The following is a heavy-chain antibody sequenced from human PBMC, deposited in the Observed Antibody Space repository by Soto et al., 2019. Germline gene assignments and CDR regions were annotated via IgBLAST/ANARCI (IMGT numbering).Heavy chain of an antibody. V-gene: IGHV3-23*01. J-gene: IGHJ4*02. Sequence: EVQLLESGGGLVQPGGSLRLSCAASGFTFNNYAMGWVRQAPGKGLEWVSAITDSGDDTYYIDSVKGRFTISRDNSKSTLYLQMNSLRAEDTAIYYCAKLGCSSWSPHYYFDYWGQGTLVTVSS. CDR1: GFTFNNYA. CDR3: AKLGCSSWSPHYYFDY. CDR2: ITDSGDDT. D-gene: IGHD2-2*01.